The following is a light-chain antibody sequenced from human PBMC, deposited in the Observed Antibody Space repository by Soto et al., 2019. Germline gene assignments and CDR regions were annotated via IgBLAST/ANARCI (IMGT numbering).Light chain of an antibody. CDR1: QSVSSN. V-gene: IGKV3-15*01. Sequence: EIVMTQSPATLSVSPGERATLSCRASQSVSSNLAWYQQKPGQAPRLLIYGASTRATGIPARFSGSGSGTEFTLTISNLQSEDFAVYYCQQYNKWPRTFGQGTKVEIK. J-gene: IGKJ1*01. CDR2: GAS. CDR3: QQYNKWPRT.